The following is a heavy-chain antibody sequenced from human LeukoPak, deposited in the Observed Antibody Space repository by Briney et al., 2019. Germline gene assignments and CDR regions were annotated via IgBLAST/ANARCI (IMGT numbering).Heavy chain of an antibody. J-gene: IGHJ6*03. CDR2: INHSGST. CDR3: ARVISTVVTYYYYYMDV. CDR1: GGSFSGYY. V-gene: IGHV4-34*01. Sequence: SETLSLTCAVYGGSFSGYYWSWIRQPPGKGLEWIGEINHSGSTNYNPSLKSRVTISVDTSKNQFSLKLSSVTAADTAVYYCARVISTVVTYYYYYMDVWGKGTTVTVSS. D-gene: IGHD4-23*01.